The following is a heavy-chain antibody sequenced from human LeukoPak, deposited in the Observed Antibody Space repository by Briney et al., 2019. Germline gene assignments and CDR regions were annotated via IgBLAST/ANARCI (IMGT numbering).Heavy chain of an antibody. Sequence: GGSLRLSCAASGFTFSNYWMHWVRQAPGKGLEWVSGISWNSGSIGYADSVKGRFTISRDNAKNSLYLQMNSLRAEDTAVYYCARTRITMIVGLASRFDYWGQGTLVTVSS. CDR3: ARTRITMIVGLASRFDY. V-gene: IGHV3-74*01. J-gene: IGHJ4*02. D-gene: IGHD3-22*01. CDR2: ISWNSGSI. CDR1: GFTFSNYW.